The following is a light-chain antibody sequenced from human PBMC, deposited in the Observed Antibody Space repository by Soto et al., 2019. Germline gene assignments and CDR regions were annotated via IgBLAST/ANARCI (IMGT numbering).Light chain of an antibody. V-gene: IGKV3-20*01. Sequence: EIVLTQSPGTLSLSQGERATLSCRASQSVSSSYLAWYQQKPGQAPRLLIYGASSRATGIPDRFSGSGSGTDFTLTISRLESEDFAVYYCQQYGRSPYTFGQGTKVDIK. CDR2: GAS. CDR1: QSVSSSY. CDR3: QQYGRSPYT. J-gene: IGKJ2*01.